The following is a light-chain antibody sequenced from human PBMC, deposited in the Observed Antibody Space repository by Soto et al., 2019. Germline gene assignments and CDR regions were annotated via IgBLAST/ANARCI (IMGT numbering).Light chain of an antibody. Sequence: QSVLTQAPSASGTPGQRITISCSGATSNIGTNPVGWFQQLPGTAPKLLIYSDDQRPSGVPDRISGSKSGTSASLAISGLQSEDEADYYCTAWDNSLSGWAFGGGTKVTVL. CDR2: SDD. CDR3: TAWDNSLSGWA. J-gene: IGLJ3*02. V-gene: IGLV1-44*01. CDR1: TSNIGTNP.